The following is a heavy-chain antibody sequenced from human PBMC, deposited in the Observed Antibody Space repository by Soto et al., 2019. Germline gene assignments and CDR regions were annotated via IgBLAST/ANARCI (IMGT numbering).Heavy chain of an antibody. CDR3: AREERYYYDSRVFDY. Sequence: TLSLTCTVSGGSISSGGYYWSWIRQHPGKGLEWIGYIYYSGSTYYNPSLKSRVTISVDTSKNQFSLKLSSVTAADTAVYYCAREERYYYDSRVFDYWGQGTLVTVSS. D-gene: IGHD3-22*01. CDR1: GGSISSGGYY. V-gene: IGHV4-31*03. J-gene: IGHJ4*02. CDR2: IYYSGST.